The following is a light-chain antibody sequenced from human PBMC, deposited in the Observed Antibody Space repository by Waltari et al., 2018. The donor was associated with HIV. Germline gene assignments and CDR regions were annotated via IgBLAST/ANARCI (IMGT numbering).Light chain of an antibody. Sequence: QSVLTQPPSASGTPGQRVTIFCSGSSSNIGTNFVYWYQHVAGKAPKLLIYRSTQRPSGGPDRFSGSKSGTSASLAISGLRSEDEADYYCAAWDDRLSVLFGGGTKLTVL. J-gene: IGLJ2*01. CDR2: RST. V-gene: IGLV1-47*01. CDR3: AAWDDRLSVL. CDR1: SSNIGTNF.